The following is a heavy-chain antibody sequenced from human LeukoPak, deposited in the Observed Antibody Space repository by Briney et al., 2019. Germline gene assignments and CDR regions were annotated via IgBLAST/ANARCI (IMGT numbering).Heavy chain of an antibody. CDR1: GGSISSDDYY. Sequence: SETLSLTCTVSGGSISSDDYYWSWIRQPPGKGLEWIGYIYYSGSTNYNPSLKSRVTISVDTSKNQFSLKLSSVTAADTAVYYCARAAYSSGWYEVDYWGQGTLVTVSS. J-gene: IGHJ4*02. CDR3: ARAAYSSGWYEVDY. V-gene: IGHV4-61*08. CDR2: IYYSGST. D-gene: IGHD6-19*01.